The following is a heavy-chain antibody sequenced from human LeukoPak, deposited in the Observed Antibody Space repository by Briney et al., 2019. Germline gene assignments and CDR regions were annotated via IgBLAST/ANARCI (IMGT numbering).Heavy chain of an antibody. Sequence: GRCLSLSRAPSRFPFDDYGMGWVSPPPRRGREGGSGINWDGGSTGYADSVKGRFTISRDNAKNSLYLQMNSLRAEDTALYYCARGQPEGYYYMDVWGKGATVTVSS. D-gene: IGHD5-18*01. CDR2: INWDGGST. V-gene: IGHV3-20*04. CDR3: ARGQPEGYYYMDV. J-gene: IGHJ6*03. CDR1: RFPFDDYG.